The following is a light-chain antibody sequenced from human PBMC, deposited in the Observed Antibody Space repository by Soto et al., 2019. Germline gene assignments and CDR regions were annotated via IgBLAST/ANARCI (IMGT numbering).Light chain of an antibody. Sequence: EIVMTHSPVTLSVCPWEIVTLSCRASQSVSSNLAWYQQKPGQAPSLLIYGAFTRATGIPARFSGTGSGTEFTLTISSLQSEDFALYYSQQYDDWPLTFGQGTKVDIK. CDR2: GAF. CDR1: QSVSSN. CDR3: QQYDDWPLT. J-gene: IGKJ1*01. V-gene: IGKV3-15*01.